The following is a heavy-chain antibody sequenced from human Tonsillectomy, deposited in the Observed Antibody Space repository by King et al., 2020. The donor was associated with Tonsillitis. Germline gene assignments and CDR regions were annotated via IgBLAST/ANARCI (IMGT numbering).Heavy chain of an antibody. J-gene: IGHJ4*02. V-gene: IGHV3-9*01. CDR1: GFTFDDYA. CDR3: AKDPLFGSDFWSGVFDY. CDR2: ISWNSGSI. Sequence: VQLVESGGGLVQPGRSLRLSCAASGFTFDDYAMHWVRQAPGKGLEWVSGISWNSGSIGYADSVKGRFTISRDNAKNSLYLQMNSLRAEDTALYYCAKDPLFGSDFWSGVFDYWGQGTLVTVSS. D-gene: IGHD3-3*01.